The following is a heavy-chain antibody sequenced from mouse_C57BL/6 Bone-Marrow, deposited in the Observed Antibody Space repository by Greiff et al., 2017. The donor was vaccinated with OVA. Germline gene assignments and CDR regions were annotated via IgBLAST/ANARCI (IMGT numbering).Heavy chain of an antibody. CDR3: ASIYYDYWYFAV. V-gene: IGHV1-81*01. Sequence: QVQLQQSGAELARPGASVKLSCKASGYTFTSYGISWVKQRTGQGLEWIGEIYPRSGNPYYNEKFKGKATLTADTSSSTAYMELRSLTSEDSAVYFGASIYYDYWYFAVWGTGTTVTVSS. CDR2: IYPRSGNP. D-gene: IGHD2-4*01. CDR1: GYTFTSYG. J-gene: IGHJ1*03.